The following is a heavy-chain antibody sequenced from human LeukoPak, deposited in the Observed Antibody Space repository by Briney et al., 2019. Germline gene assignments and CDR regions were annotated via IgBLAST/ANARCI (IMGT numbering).Heavy chain of an antibody. CDR2: IRYDGNIK. D-gene: IGHD1-14*01. Sequence: GGSLSLSCRASGFTFSSYCMLWVRQSPGKGLEWVAFIRYDGNIKFYADSMKGRFTISRDNSKNTLYLHINSLRPEDTALYYCVKDNPLDYWGQGTLVIVSS. CDR1: GFTFSSYC. CDR3: VKDNPLDY. V-gene: IGHV3-30*02. J-gene: IGHJ4*02.